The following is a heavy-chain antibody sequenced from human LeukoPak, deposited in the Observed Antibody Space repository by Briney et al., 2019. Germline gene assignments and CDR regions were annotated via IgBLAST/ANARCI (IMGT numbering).Heavy chain of an antibody. CDR1: GFTFSLYE. CDR3: ARDASGHDLPFDY. D-gene: IGHD6-25*01. J-gene: IGHJ4*02. V-gene: IGHV3-48*03. CDR2: ISGGGETR. Sequence: GRSLRLSCAASGFTFSLYEMNWVRQAPVKGLEWVSYISGGGETRYYADSVKGRFTISRDNGKNSLYLRMNSLRAEDTAVYYCARDASGHDLPFDYWGQGTLVTVSS.